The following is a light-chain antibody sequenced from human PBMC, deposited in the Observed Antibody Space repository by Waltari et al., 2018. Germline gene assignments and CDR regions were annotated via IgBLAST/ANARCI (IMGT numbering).Light chain of an antibody. CDR1: SSDVGAYNS. Sequence: QSALTQPASVSGSPGQSIAISCTGTSSDVGAYNSASWYRQHPGKAPKFMIYGVSNRPSGVSNRFSGSKSGNTASLTISGLQAEDEADYYCSSYTTSSTVVFGGGTKVTVL. V-gene: IGLV2-14*01. CDR2: GVS. J-gene: IGLJ2*01. CDR3: SSYTTSSTVV.